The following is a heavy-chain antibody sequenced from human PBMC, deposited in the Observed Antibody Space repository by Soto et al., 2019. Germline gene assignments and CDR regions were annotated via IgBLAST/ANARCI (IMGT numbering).Heavy chain of an antibody. D-gene: IGHD5-12*01. CDR1: GVSITSYF. J-gene: IGHJ5*02. CDR3: ARGDSWQIVDL. V-gene: IGHV4-59*01. CDR2: ISFSGAT. Sequence: PSETLSLTCTVSGVSITSYFWSWIRQTPGKGLDWIGSISFSGATYSNPSLKGRAALSVDTSENHLSLTLNSVTSADTAVYYCARGDSWQIVDLWGQGILGTSPQ.